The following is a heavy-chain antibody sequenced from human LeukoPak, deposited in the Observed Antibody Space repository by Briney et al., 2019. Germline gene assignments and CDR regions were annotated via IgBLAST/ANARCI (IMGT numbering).Heavy chain of an antibody. V-gene: IGHV4-34*01. CDR1: SAFFSGYY. Sequence: SETLSLTCGVSSAFFSGYYWGWIRQPPGKGLEWIGDINDSGTTKYNPTLKSRVTISIDSSKRQFSLKVKSVAAADTAVYYCARLPLGAFGEVLNFDYWGQGTPVTVSS. CDR3: ARLPLGAFGEVLNFDY. D-gene: IGHD3-10*01. J-gene: IGHJ4*02. CDR2: INDSGTT.